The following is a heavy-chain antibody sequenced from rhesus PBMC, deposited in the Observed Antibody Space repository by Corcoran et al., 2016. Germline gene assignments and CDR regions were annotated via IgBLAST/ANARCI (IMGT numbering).Heavy chain of an antibody. D-gene: IGHD3-22*01. CDR2: INSGGGST. CDR3: AKTRYWSDYYLDY. CDR1: GFTFSSYG. V-gene: IGHV3S5*01. Sequence: EVQLAETGGGLVQPGGSLKLSCAASGFTFSSYGMSWVRQAPGKGLEWVSAINSGGGSTYYAGSVKGRFTISRDNSKNTLSLQMNSLRAEDTAMYYCAKTRYWSDYYLDYWGQGVLVTVSS. J-gene: IGHJ4*01.